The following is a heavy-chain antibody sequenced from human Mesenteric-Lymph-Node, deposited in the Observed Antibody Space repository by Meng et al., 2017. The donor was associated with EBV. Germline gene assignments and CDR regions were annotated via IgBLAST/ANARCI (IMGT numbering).Heavy chain of an antibody. CDR1: GGSISSSSYY. V-gene: IGHV4-39*06. CDR2: IYYSGST. CDR3: ARTYYYDSSGYAPFDY. J-gene: IGHJ4*02. D-gene: IGHD3-22*01. Sequence: RPPLRESGPGLVKPSETLSLTCIVSGGSISSSSYYWGWIRQPPGKGLEWIGNIYYSGSTYYNPSLKSRVTISVDTSKNQFSLKLSSVTAADTAVYYCARTYYYDSSGYAPFDYWGQGTLVTVSS.